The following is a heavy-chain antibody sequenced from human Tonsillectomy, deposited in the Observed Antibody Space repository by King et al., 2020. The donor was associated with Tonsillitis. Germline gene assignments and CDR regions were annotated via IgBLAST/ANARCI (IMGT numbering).Heavy chain of an antibody. CDR1: GFTFRIYA. CDR3: AGDPHDYDFWGAPDDPLNT. V-gene: IGHV3-30-3*01. D-gene: IGHD3-3*01. CDR2: ISFDGTNK. Sequence: VQLVESGGGVVQPERSLTLSCAASGFTFRIYAMHWVRQAPGKGLEWVAVISFDGTNKYFADSMRGRSTISRDNSKNTVYLQIDNLRPEDTAVYYCAGDPHDYDFWGAPDDPLNTWGQGKMLIVSS. J-gene: IGHJ3*01.